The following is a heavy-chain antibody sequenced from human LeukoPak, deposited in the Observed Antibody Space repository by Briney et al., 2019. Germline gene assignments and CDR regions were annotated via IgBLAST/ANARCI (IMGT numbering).Heavy chain of an antibody. CDR2: TYYRSEWFH. CDR3: VGCGTSVAGMDV. D-gene: IGHD1-1*01. J-gene: IGHJ6*02. V-gene: IGHV6-1*01. Sequence: SQTLSLTCVISGDSVPSNSAAWNWIRQSPSRGLEWLGRTYYRSEWFHDYAVSVKSRMIINPDTSKNQFSLQLNSVTPEDTAIYYCVGCGTSVAGMDVWGQGTTVTVSS. CDR1: GDSVPSNSAA.